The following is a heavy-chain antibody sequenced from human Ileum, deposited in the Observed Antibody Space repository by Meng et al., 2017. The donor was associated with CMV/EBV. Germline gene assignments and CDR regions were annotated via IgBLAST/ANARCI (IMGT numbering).Heavy chain of an antibody. Sequence: GGSLRLSCVASGFTFSSYNMNWVRQAPGKGLEWVSSINSNSAYIYYADSVKGRFTISRDNAKNTLYLQMNSLRVEDTAVYYCAKPGAEFDHYFDYWGQGILVTVSS. CDR2: INSNSAYI. J-gene: IGHJ4*02. CDR3: AKPGAEFDHYFDY. D-gene: IGHD1-14*01. V-gene: IGHV3-21*01. CDR1: GFTFSSYN.